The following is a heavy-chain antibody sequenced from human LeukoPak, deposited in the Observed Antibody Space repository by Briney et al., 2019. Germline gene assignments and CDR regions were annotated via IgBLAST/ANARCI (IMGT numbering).Heavy chain of an antibody. CDR2: INPNSGGT. J-gene: IGHJ4*02. CDR1: GYTFTGYY. CDR3: ARGLVWYNWNPGTNVDY. D-gene: IGHD1-20*01. Sequence: ASVKVSCKASGYTFTGYYMHWVRQAPGQGLEWMGWINPNSGGTNYAQKFQGRVTITRDTSISTAYMELSRLRSDDTAVYYCARGLVWYNWNPGTNVDYWGQGTLVTVSS. V-gene: IGHV1-2*02.